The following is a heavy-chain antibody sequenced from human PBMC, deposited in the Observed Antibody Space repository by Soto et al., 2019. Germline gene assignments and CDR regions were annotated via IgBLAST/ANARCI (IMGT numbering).Heavy chain of an antibody. V-gene: IGHV4-4*02. CDR2: VSLAGRN. CDR3: ARGFQYWLPTFD. D-gene: IGHD3-10*01. J-gene: IGHJ4*02. CDR1: GASVVNGNW. Sequence: QVQLQESGPGLVRPSGTLSLNCSVSGASVVNGNWWSWVRQSPGKGLEWIGEVSLAGRNHYNPSLQCRVTISLDESKNKFSLILTSVTVADAAIYYCARGFQYWLPTFDWGRGTVVTVS.